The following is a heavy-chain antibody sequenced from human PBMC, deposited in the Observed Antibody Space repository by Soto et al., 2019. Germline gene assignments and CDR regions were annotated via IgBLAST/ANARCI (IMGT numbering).Heavy chain of an antibody. J-gene: IGHJ4*02. V-gene: IGHV2-5*02. CDR3: ARIRGSSWTFDY. CDR1: GFSLSNARMG. Sequence: SGPTLVNPTETLTLTCTVSGFSLSNARMGVSWIRQPPGKALEWLALIYWDDDKRYSPFLKSRLTITKDTSKNQVVLTMTNMDPVDTATYYCARIRGSSWTFDYWGQGTLVTVSS. CDR2: IYWDDDK. D-gene: IGHD6-13*01.